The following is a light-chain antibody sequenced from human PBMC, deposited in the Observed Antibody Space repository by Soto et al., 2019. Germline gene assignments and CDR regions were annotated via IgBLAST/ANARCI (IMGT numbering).Light chain of an antibody. CDR3: QQYGSSPWT. J-gene: IGKJ1*01. Sequence: EIVLTQSPGTLSLSPGGRATLSCWSSQSVSRYLAWYQQKPGQAPRLLIYDASNRATGIPPRFSGSGSGTDFTLTISRLEPEDFAVHYCQQYGSSPWTFGQGTKVDIK. V-gene: IGKV3-20*01. CDR1: QSVSRY. CDR2: DAS.